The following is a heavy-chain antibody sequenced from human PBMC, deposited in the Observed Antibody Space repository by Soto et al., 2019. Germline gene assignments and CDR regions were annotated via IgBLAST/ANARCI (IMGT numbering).Heavy chain of an antibody. CDR3: SGCSGGACHKNYGMDV. CDR2: ISPSSGHI. V-gene: IGHV3-21*06. D-gene: IGHD2-15*01. J-gene: IGHJ6*02. CDR1: GFTFSSCT. Sequence: EVHLVESGGGLVKPGGSLRLSCAVSGFTFSSCTMNWVRQAPGKGLEWVSSISPSSGHIYYADSVKGRFTISRDNAKNSLFLQINSLRGEETAVYYCSGCSGGACHKNYGMDVWGQGNTVTVS.